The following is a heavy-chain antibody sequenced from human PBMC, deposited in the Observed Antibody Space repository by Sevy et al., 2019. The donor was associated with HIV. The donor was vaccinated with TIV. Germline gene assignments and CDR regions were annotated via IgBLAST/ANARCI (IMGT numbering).Heavy chain of an antibody. J-gene: IGHJ4*02. CDR3: AREYDRGSFDY. D-gene: IGHD3-16*01. V-gene: IGHV3-48*02. Sequence: GGSLRLSCAASGFTFSSYSTNWVRQAPGKGLEWVSYISSSSTIYYADSMKGRFTISRDNAKNSLYLQMNSLRDEDTAVYYCAREYDRGSFDYWGQGTLVTVSS. CDR1: GFTFSSYS. CDR2: ISSSSTI.